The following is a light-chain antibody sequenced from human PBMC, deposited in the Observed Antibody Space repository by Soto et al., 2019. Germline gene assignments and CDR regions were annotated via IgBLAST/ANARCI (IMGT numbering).Light chain of an antibody. CDR1: YSNIGSNF. Sequence: QSVLTQPPSASATPGQTVTISCSGRYSNIGSNFVSWYQRLPGTAPKLLIYSINQRPSGVPDRFSGSKSGTSASLAISGLQSEDEADYFCSSWDDSLDGPVFGGGTTLTVL. CDR3: SSWDDSLDGPV. CDR2: SIN. J-gene: IGLJ3*02. V-gene: IGLV1-44*01.